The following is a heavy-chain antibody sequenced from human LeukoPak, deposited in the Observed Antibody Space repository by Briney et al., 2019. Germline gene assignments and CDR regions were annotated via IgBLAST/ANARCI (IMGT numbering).Heavy chain of an antibody. Sequence: PSETLSLTCTVSGGSTSSNSWSWMRQPPGKGLEWIGTYYNSGSTNYNPSLKSRATISVDTSKNQFSLKLSSVTAADTAVYYCVGAKQWLSLDIWGQGTMVTVSS. CDR2: YYNSGST. D-gene: IGHD3-22*01. J-gene: IGHJ3*02. CDR1: GGSTSSNS. V-gene: IGHV4-59*08. CDR3: VGAKQWLSLDI.